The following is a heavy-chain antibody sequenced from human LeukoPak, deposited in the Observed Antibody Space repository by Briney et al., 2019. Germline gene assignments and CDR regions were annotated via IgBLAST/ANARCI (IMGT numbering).Heavy chain of an antibody. CDR1: GFTFSNYA. Sequence: PGGSLRLSCAASGFTFSNYAMSWVRQAPGKGLEWVSSISGSGDIYYADSVKGRFTISRDDPRSTLYLRMNSLRVEDTAVYFCARDDEGDCSSTRCYKWFDPWGQGTLVTVSS. D-gene: IGHD2-2*02. CDR2: ISGSGDI. J-gene: IGHJ5*02. CDR3: ARDDEGDCSSTRCYKWFDP. V-gene: IGHV3-23*01.